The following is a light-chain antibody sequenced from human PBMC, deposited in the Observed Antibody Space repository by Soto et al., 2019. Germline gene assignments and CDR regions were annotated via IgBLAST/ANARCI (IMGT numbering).Light chain of an antibody. Sequence: EIVMTQSPGTLSLSPGKRATLSCRASQSVTNYIAWYQQRPGQAPRLPIYDASNRATGVPARFSGSRSGTDFTLTISDLEPADFGLYYCQQRLNWPPGFGQGTKVDIK. CDR3: QQRLNWPPG. J-gene: IGKJ1*01. CDR2: DAS. CDR1: QSVTNY. V-gene: IGKV3-11*01.